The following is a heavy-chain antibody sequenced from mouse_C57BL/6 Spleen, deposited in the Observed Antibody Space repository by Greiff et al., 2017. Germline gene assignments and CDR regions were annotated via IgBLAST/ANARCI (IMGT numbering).Heavy chain of an antibody. J-gene: IGHJ4*01. CDR2: INPYNGGT. Sequence: EVQLQQSGPVLVKPGASVKMSCKASGYTFTDYYMNWVKQSHGKSLEWIGVINPYNGGTSYNQKFKGKATLTVDKSSSTAYMELNSLTSEDSAVYYCARKPNSLYYAMDYWGQGTSGTVSS. CDR1: GYTFTDYY. CDR3: ARKPNSLYYAMDY. V-gene: IGHV1-19*01.